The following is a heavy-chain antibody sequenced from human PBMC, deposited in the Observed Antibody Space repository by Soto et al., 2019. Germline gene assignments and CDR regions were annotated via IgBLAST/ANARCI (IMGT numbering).Heavy chain of an antibody. Sequence: QVQLVQSGAEVKKPGSSVKVSCKASGGTFSSYAISWVRQAPGQGLEWMGGIIPIFGTANYAQKFQGRVTITADESTSTAYMELSSLSSEDTAVYSCARDVWGQLVPAYWGQRTLVTVSS. V-gene: IGHV1-69*01. J-gene: IGHJ4*02. CDR3: ARDVWGQLVPAY. CDR1: GGTFSSYA. CDR2: IIPIFGTA. D-gene: IGHD6-13*01.